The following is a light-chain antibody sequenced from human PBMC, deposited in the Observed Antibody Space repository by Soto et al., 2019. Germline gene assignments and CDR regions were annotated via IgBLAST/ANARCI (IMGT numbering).Light chain of an antibody. Sequence: TRSPLPCLGTQGQQPPFFGRSSQSLVYRDGSSYLNWFQQMPGQAPRLLIYGTSNRATGIPDRFSGSGSGTDFTLTISRLESEDFAVYYCQQYSSSPLTFGGGTKVDIK. V-gene: IGKV3-20*01. CDR3: QQYSSSPLT. J-gene: IGKJ4*01. CDR2: GTS. CDR1: QSLVYRDGSSY.